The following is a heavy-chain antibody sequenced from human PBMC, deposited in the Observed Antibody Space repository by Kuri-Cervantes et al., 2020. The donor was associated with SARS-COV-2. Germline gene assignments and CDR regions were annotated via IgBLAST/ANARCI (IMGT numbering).Heavy chain of an antibody. J-gene: IGHJ5*02. CDR2: IKSKTDGGTT. D-gene: IGHD3-16*01. V-gene: IGHV3-15*07. CDR3: TTVLVFGWFDP. CDR1: GFTFSNAW. Sequence: GGSLRLACAASGFTFSNAWMNWVRQAPGKGPEWVGRIKSKTDGGTTDYAAPVKGRFTISRDDSKNTLYLQMNSLKTEDTAVYCCTTVLVFGWFDPWGQGTLVTVSS.